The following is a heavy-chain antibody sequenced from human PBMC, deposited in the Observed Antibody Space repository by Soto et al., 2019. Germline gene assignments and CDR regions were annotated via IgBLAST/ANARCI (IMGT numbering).Heavy chain of an antibody. V-gene: IGHV1-69*01. J-gene: IGHJ6*02. CDR3: ARSQGSSTSLEIYYYYNYGMDV. CDR2: IIPISGTA. CDR1: GGTFSSYA. Sequence: QVQLVQSGAEMKKPGYSVKVSCKASGGTFSSYAISWVRQAPGQGLEWMGGIIPISGTANYAQKFQGRVTITADESTSTAYMELSSLRSEDTAVYYCARSQGSSTSLEIYYYYNYGMDVWGQGTTVTVSS. D-gene: IGHD2-2*01.